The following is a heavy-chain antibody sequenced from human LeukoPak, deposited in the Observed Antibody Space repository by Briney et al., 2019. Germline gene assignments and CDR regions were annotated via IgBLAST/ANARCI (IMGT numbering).Heavy chain of an antibody. D-gene: IGHD6-13*01. CDR2: IYYSGST. CDR1: GGSISSSSYY. V-gene: IGHV4-39*01. Sequence: SATLSLTCTVSGGSISSSSYYWGWIRQPPGKGLEWIGSIYYSGSTYYNPSLKSRVTISVDTSKNQFSLKLSSVTAADTAVYYCARHEFQQQLEWGQGTLVTVSS. CDR3: ARHEFQQQLE. J-gene: IGHJ4*02.